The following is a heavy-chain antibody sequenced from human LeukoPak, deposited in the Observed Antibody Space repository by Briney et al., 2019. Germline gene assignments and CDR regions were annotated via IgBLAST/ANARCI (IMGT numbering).Heavy chain of an antibody. J-gene: IGHJ4*02. CDR2: ISAYNGNT. Sequence: ASVKVSCKASGYTFTSYGISWVRQAPGQGLEWMGWISAYNGNTNYAQKLQGRVTMTTDTSTSTAYMELRSLRSDDTAVYCCAREPRRDSSGYYTYYFDYWGQGTLVTVSS. V-gene: IGHV1-18*01. CDR3: AREPRRDSSGYYTYYFDY. CDR1: GYTFTSYG. D-gene: IGHD3-22*01.